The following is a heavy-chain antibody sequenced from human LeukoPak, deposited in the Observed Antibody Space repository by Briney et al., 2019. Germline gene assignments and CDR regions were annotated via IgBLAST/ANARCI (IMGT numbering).Heavy chain of an antibody. CDR2: INHSGST. CDR1: GGSFSGYY. CDR3: ARGVFGY. J-gene: IGHJ4*02. V-gene: IGHV4-34*01. Sequence: KASETLSLTCAVYGGSFSGYYWSWIRQPPGKGLEWIGEINHSGSTNYNPSLKSRVTISVDTSKNQFSLKLSTVTAADTALYYCARGVFGYWGQGTLVTVSS.